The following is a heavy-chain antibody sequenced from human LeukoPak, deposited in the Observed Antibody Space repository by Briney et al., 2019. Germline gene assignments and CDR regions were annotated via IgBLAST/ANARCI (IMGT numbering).Heavy chain of an antibody. CDR1: GFTFSRYD. V-gene: IGHV3-13*01. CDR2: ITIAGDT. Sequence: GGSLRLSCAASGFTFSRYDMHWVRQAAGKGPEWVSAITIAGDTYYPGSVKGRFTISRENAKNSLYLQMNSLRAGDTAVYYCARTTVTTGPYWYFDLWGRGTLVTVSS. D-gene: IGHD4-17*01. J-gene: IGHJ2*01. CDR3: ARTTVTTGPYWYFDL.